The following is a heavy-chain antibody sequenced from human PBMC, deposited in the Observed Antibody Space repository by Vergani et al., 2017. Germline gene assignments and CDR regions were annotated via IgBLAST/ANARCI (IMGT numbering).Heavy chain of an antibody. CDR2: ISGSGGST. CDR3: AKDVSTVRWGEWNSEYFQH. D-gene: IGHD1-7*01. Sequence: EVQLLESGGGLVQPGGSLRLSCAASGFTFSSYAMSWVRQAPGKGLEWVSAISGSGGSTYYADSVKGRFTISRDNSKNTLYLQMNSLRAEDTAVYYCAKDVSTVRWGEWNSEYFQHWGQGTLVTVSS. V-gene: IGHV3-23*01. J-gene: IGHJ1*01. CDR1: GFTFSSYA.